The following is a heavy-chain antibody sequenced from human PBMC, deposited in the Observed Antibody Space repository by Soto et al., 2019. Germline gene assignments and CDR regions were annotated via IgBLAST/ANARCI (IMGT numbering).Heavy chain of an antibody. CDR3: ATQEVGGTYVYTFDP. Sequence: QLQLQESGPGLVKPSETLSLTCTVSGGSISSSSYYWGWIRQPPGKGLEWIGSIYCSGSTYYNPSLKSRVTTPXXXTXXHFALKRSSVTAADTAVYYCATQEVGGTYVYTFDPWGQGTLVTGSS. V-gene: IGHV4-39*02. D-gene: IGHD1-26*01. J-gene: IGHJ5*02. CDR1: GGSISSSSYY. CDR2: IYCSGST.